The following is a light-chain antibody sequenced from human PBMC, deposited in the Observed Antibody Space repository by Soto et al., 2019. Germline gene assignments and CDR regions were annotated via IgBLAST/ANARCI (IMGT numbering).Light chain of an antibody. CDR1: QSMSNY. CDR3: QQSYSTPYT. CDR2: AAS. J-gene: IGKJ2*01. Sequence: DIQMTQSPSSLSASVGDRVTITCRASQSMSNYLNWYQHKPGKAPKVLIYAASTLQSGVPSRFSGRGSGTDFTLTISSLQPEDFATYHCQQSYSTPYTFGQGTQLESK. V-gene: IGKV1-39*01.